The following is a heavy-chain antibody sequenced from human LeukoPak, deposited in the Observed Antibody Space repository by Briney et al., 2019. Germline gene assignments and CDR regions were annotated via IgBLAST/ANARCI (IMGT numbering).Heavy chain of an antibody. J-gene: IGHJ3*02. Sequence: ASVKVSCKASGGTFSSYAFSWVRQAPGQGLEWMGGIIPIFGTANYAQKFQGRVTITADESTSTAYMELSSLRSEDTAVYYCARAHYYDSKALYDAFDIWGQGTMVTVSS. D-gene: IGHD3-22*01. CDR2: IIPIFGTA. CDR1: GGTFSSYA. V-gene: IGHV1-69*13. CDR3: ARAHYYDSKALYDAFDI.